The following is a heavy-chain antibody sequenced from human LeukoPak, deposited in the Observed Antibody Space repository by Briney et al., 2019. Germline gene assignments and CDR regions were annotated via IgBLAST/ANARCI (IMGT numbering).Heavy chain of an antibody. J-gene: IGHJ4*02. D-gene: IGHD5-24*01. V-gene: IGHV3-7*01. CDR1: GFSFSDEY. Sequence: GGSLRLSCAASGFSFSDEYMSWIRQAPGQGLEWVANIKQDGGEKYYVDSVKGRFTISRDNAKNSLYLQMNSLRPEDTAVYYCAGRGDGNLYYFDHWGQGTLVTASS. CDR3: AGRGDGNLYYFDH. CDR2: IKQDGGEK.